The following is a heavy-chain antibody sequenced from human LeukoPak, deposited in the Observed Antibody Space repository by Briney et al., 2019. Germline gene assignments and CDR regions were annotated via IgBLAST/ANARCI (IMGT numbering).Heavy chain of an antibody. CDR2: FYYSGNT. CDR3: ARTAGVAVAGSRQYFDY. Sequence: SETLSLTCSVSGGSISSSSYYWGWIRQPPGKGLEWIGSFYYSGNTYYNPSLKSRVTISVDTSKNEFSLKLSSVTAADTAVYYCARTAGVAVAGSRQYFDYWGQGTLVTVSS. CDR1: GGSISSSSYY. J-gene: IGHJ4*02. V-gene: IGHV4-39*01. D-gene: IGHD6-19*01.